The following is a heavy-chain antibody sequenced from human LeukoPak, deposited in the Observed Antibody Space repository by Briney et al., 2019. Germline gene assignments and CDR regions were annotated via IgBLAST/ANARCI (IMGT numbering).Heavy chain of an antibody. CDR3: ARGQLWSYYHDY. J-gene: IGHJ4*02. CDR1: GFTFSSYW. Sequence: PGGSLRLSCAASGFTFSSYWIHWVRQAPGKGLVWVSRINGDESSTNYADSVKGRFTISRDNAKNTVYLEMNSLRAEDTAVYYCARGQLWSYYHDYWGQGTLVTVSS. D-gene: IGHD5-18*01. CDR2: INGDESST. V-gene: IGHV3-74*01.